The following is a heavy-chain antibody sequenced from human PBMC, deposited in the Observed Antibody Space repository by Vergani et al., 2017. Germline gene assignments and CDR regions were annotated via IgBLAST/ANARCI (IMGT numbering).Heavy chain of an antibody. CDR2: VSWNSETI. D-gene: IGHD6-13*01. Sequence: EEKLVESGGGLVQPGRSLRLSCEASGFRFDEYAMHWVRRVPWKGLEWVSGVSWNSETIRYADSVKGRFTISRDNAKSSLYLQMDSLRPEDTAHYYCAKGQQLVFFSVDVWGSGTSVTVTA. J-gene: IGHJ6*04. CDR3: AKGQQLVFFSVDV. V-gene: IGHV3-9*01. CDR1: GFRFDEYA.